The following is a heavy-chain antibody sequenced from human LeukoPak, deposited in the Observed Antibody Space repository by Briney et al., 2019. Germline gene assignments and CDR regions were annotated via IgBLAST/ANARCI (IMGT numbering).Heavy chain of an antibody. CDR2: IYSGGST. CDR1: GFTVSSNY. CDR3: AASRSPHYFDY. D-gene: IGHD3-10*01. J-gene: IGHJ4*02. V-gene: IGHV3-53*01. Sequence: SGGSLRLSCAASGFTVSSNYMSWVRQAPGKGLEWVSGIYSGGSTYYADSVKGRFTISRDNSKNTLYLQMNSLRAEDTAVYYCAASRSPHYFDYWGQGTLVTVSS.